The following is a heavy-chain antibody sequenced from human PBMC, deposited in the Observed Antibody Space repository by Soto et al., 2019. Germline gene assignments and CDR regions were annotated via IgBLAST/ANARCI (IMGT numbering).Heavy chain of an antibody. V-gene: IGHV1-46*01. CDR2: INPSGGST. J-gene: IGHJ6*02. Sequence: ASVKVSCKASGYTFTSYYMHWVRQAPGQGLEWMGIINPSGGSTSYAQKFQGRVTMTRDTSTSTVYMELSSLRSEDTAVYYCAINLLYCSGGSCYDWGESVAYYYGMDVSGQGNTVNVSS. CDR3: AINLLYCSGGSCYDWGESVAYYYGMDV. CDR1: GYTFTSYY. D-gene: IGHD2-15*01.